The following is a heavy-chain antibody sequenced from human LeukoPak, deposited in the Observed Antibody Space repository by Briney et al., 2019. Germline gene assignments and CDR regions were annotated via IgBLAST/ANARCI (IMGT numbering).Heavy chain of an antibody. J-gene: IGHJ4*02. CDR2: IGTAGDT. V-gene: IGHV3-13*01. D-gene: IGHD1-7*01. Sequence: GGSLRLSCAASGFTFSSYDMHWVRQATGEGLEWVSAIGTAGDTYYPGSVKGRFTISRENPKNSLYLQMNSLRAGDTAVYYCARAVTGTTYFDYWGQGTLVTVSS. CDR1: GFTFSSYD. CDR3: ARAVTGTTYFDY.